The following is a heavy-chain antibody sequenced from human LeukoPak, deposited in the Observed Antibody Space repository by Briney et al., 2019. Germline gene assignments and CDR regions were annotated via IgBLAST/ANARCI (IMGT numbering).Heavy chain of an antibody. CDR2: INHSGST. V-gene: IGHV4-34*01. D-gene: IGHD1-7*01. J-gene: IGHJ4*02. CDR3: ARGSWYNWNYGLDY. CDR1: GGSFSGYY. Sequence: SETLSLTCAVYGGSFSGYYWSWIRQPAGKGLEWIGEINHSGSTNYNPSLKSRVTISVDTSKNQFSLKLSSVTAADTAVYYCARGSWYNWNYGLDYWGQGTLVTVSS.